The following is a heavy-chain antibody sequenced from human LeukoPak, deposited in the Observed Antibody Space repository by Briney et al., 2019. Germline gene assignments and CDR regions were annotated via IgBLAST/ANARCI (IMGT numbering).Heavy chain of an antibody. CDR1: GGTFSSYA. Sequence: ASVKVSCKASGGTFSSYAISWVRQAPGQGLEWMGRIIPIFGTANYAQKFQGRVTITTDESTSTAYMELSSLRSEDTAVYYCARDAVDIVATFRGGHSYGTTLSDYYYMDVWGKGTTVTVSS. D-gene: IGHD5-12*01. CDR2: IIPIFGTA. CDR3: ARDAVDIVATFRGGHSYGTTLSDYYYMDV. V-gene: IGHV1-69*05. J-gene: IGHJ6*03.